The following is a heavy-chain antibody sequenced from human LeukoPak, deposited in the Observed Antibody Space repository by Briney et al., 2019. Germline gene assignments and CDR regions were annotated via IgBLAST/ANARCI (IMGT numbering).Heavy chain of an antibody. J-gene: IGHJ6*02. Sequence: SETLSLTCTVSGGSISSSSYYWGWIRQPPGKGLEWIGSIYYSGSTYYNPSLKSRVTISVDTSKNQFSLKLSSVTAADTAVYYCAKEGYCSGGSCSNPSRDYYGMDVWGQGTTVTVSS. CDR2: IYYSGST. CDR1: GGSISSSSYY. CDR3: AKEGYCSGGSCSNPSRDYYGMDV. D-gene: IGHD2-15*01. V-gene: IGHV4-39*07.